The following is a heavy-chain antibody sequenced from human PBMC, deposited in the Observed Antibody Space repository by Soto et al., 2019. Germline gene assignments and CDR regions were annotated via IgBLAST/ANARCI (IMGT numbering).Heavy chain of an antibody. Sequence: GGSLRLSCAAAGLTVISYGIPGSGQSAGKGREWEAVLWYDGSNNYYADSVKGRFTTSKDNFKNTLYLQRIGLSAEDTAVYYCGRDQSSSWPYLYYGGQGTLLTVSS. CDR3: GRDQSSSWPYLYY. CDR1: GLTVISYG. V-gene: IGHV3-33*01. J-gene: IGHJ4*02. CDR2: LWYDGSNN. D-gene: IGHD6-13*01.